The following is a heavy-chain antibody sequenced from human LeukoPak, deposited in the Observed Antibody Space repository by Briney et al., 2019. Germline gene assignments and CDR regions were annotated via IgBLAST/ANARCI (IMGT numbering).Heavy chain of an antibody. CDR2: ISSGSIYT. V-gene: IGHV3-21*01. D-gene: IGHD3-9*01. CDR1: GFTFSSYA. CDR3: ASLEYYDILTGDNWFDP. Sequence: PGGSLRLSCAASGFTFSSYAMNWVRQAPGKGLEWVSSISSGSIYTYYADSVKGRFTISRDNTEKSLHLQMNSLRAEDTAVYYCASLEYYDILTGDNWFDPWGQGTLVTVSS. J-gene: IGHJ5*02.